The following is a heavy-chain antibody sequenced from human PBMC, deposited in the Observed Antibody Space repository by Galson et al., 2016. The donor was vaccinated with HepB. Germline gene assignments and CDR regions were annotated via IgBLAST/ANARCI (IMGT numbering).Heavy chain of an antibody. J-gene: IGHJ3*02. Sequence: SVKVSCKASGGTFSSSAISWVRQAPGQGLEWMGGIIPIFGSPNYAQEFEGRLTITADVSTNTAYMELTSLRPDDTAVYYCARREWGQRAFDIWGQGTMVTVSS. CDR1: GGTFSSSA. D-gene: IGHD3-3*01. V-gene: IGHV1-69*13. CDR2: IIPIFGSP. CDR3: ARREWGQRAFDI.